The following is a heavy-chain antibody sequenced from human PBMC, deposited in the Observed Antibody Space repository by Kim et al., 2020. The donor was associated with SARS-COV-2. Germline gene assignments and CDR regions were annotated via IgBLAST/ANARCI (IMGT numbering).Heavy chain of an antibody. Sequence: GGSLRLSCAASGFTFSSYSMNWVRQAPGKGLEWVSSISSNSSYIYYADSVKGRFTISRDNAKNSLYLQMNSLRAEDTAVYYCARDGDDGGNSLTGRDYWGQGTLVTVSS. D-gene: IGHD2-21*02. CDR1: GFTFSSYS. CDR2: ISSNSSYI. J-gene: IGHJ4*02. CDR3: ARDGDDGGNSLTGRDY. V-gene: IGHV3-21*01.